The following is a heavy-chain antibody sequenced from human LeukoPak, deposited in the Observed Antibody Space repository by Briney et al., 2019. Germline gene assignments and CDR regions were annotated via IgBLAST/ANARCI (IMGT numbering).Heavy chain of an antibody. Sequence: SETLSFTCTVSGGSISSSSYYRGWIRQPPGKGLEWIGSIYYSGSTYYNPSLKSRVTISVDTSKNQFSLKLSSVTAADTAVYYCARVGYSSSWYGDYFDYWGQGTLVTVSS. V-gene: IGHV4-39*07. D-gene: IGHD6-13*01. CDR1: GGSISSSSYY. J-gene: IGHJ4*02. CDR3: ARVGYSSSWYGDYFDY. CDR2: IYYSGST.